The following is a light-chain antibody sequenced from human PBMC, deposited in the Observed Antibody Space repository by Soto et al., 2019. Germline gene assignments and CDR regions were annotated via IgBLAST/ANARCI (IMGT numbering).Light chain of an antibody. V-gene: IGLV2-14*01. CDR1: SSDVGGYNY. CDR3: SSFTGTNTLRM. J-gene: IGLJ3*02. CDR2: EVS. Sequence: QSVLTQPASVSGSPGQSITISCTGTSSDVGGYNYVSWYQHHPGKAPKLIIYEVSNRPSGVSIRFSGSKSGNTASLAISGLQAEDEADYFCSSFTGTNTLRMFGGGTKLTVL.